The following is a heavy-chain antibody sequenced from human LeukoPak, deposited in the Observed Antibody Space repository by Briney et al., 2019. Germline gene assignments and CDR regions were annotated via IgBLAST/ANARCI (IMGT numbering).Heavy chain of an antibody. CDR2: IYYSGST. D-gene: IGHD4-17*01. CDR3: ASRRRRTYGDYFVG. Sequence: SETLSLTCTVSGGSISSSSYYWGWIRQPPGKGLEWIGSIYYSGSTYYNPSLKSRVTISVDTSKNQFSLKLSSVTAADTAVYYCASRRRRTYGDYFVGWGQGTLVTVSS. V-gene: IGHV4-39*07. CDR1: GGSISSSSYY. J-gene: IGHJ4*02.